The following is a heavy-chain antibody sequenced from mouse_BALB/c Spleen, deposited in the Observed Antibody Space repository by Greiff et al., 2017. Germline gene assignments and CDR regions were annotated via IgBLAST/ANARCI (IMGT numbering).Heavy chain of an antibody. Sequence: EVQRVESGGGLVKPGGSLKLSCAASGFTFSDYYMYWVRQTPEKRLEWVATISDGGSYTYYPDSVKGRFTISRDNAKNNLYLQMSSLKSEDTAMYYCARDIGGSYGYFDVWGAGTTVTVSS. J-gene: IGHJ1*01. CDR3: ARDIGGSYGYFDV. CDR2: ISDGGSYT. V-gene: IGHV5-4*02. CDR1: GFTFSDYY. D-gene: IGHD1-1*01.